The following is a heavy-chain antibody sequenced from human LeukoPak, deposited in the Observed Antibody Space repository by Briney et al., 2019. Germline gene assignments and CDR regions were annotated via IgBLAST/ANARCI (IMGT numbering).Heavy chain of an antibody. D-gene: IGHD3-10*01. Sequence: PSETLSLTCTVSGGSFSSGSYYWSWIRQPPGKGPEWIGYIYYSGSTNYNPSLKSRVTISVDTSKNQFSLKLSSVTAADTAVYYCARGGESTYDYWGQGTLVTVSS. CDR2: IYYSGST. J-gene: IGHJ4*02. CDR1: GGSFSSGSYY. CDR3: ARGGESTYDY. V-gene: IGHV4-61*01.